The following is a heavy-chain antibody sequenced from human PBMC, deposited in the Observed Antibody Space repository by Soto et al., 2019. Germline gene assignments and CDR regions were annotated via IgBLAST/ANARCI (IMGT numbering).Heavy chain of an antibody. CDR2: ISAYNGNT. Sequence: ASVKVSCKASGYTFTSYGISWVRQAPGQGLEWMGWISAYNGNTNYAQKLQGRVTMTTDTSTSTAYMELRSLRSDDTAVYYCAREALRFLELFPSLPNHSNWFDPWGQGTLVTVSS. CDR3: AREALRFLELFPSLPNHSNWFDP. J-gene: IGHJ5*02. V-gene: IGHV1-18*01. CDR1: GYTFTSYG. D-gene: IGHD3-3*01.